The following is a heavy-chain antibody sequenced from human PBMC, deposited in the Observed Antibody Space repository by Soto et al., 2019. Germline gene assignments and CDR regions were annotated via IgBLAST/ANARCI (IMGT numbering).Heavy chain of an antibody. Sequence: PSETLSLTCTVSGGSISSYYWSWIRQPPGKGLEWIGYISHSGSTNYNPSLKSRVTISVDTSKNQLSLKLTSVTTADTAVYYCARDQGPAGWFDPWGQGTLVTVSS. D-gene: IGHD2-2*01. CDR3: ARDQGPAGWFDP. V-gene: IGHV4-59*01. CDR2: ISHSGST. J-gene: IGHJ5*02. CDR1: GGSISSYY.